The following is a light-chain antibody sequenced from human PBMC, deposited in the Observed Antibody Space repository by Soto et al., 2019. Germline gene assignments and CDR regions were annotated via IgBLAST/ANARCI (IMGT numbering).Light chain of an antibody. J-gene: IGLJ3*02. CDR2: DVS. CDR1: SSDVGGYNY. CDR3: SSYTSSSTRGV. V-gene: IGLV2-14*01. Sequence: QSALTQPASVSGSPGQSITISCTGTSSDVGGYNYVSWYQQHPGKAPKLMIYDVSNRPSGVSNRFSGSKSGNTASLTIYGLQAEDEAHYYCSSYTSSSTRGVFGGGTKLTVL.